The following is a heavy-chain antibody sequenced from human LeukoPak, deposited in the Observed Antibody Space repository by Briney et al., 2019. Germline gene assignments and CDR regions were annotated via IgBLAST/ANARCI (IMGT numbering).Heavy chain of an antibody. CDR3: ARMTPDSPSFDY. V-gene: IGHV2-70*17. Sequence: SGPALVKPTQTLTLTCTFSGFSLSTPEMCVTWIRQPPGKALEWLARIDWDDDKFYSPSLRTRLTISKDTPKNQVVLRMTNLDPVDTGTYYCARMTPDSPSFDYWGQGALITVSS. J-gene: IGHJ4*02. CDR1: GFSLSTPEMC. D-gene: IGHD1-14*01. CDR2: IDWDDDK.